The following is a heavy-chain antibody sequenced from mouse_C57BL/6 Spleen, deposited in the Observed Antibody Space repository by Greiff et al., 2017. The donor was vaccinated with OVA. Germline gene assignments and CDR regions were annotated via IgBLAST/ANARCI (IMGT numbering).Heavy chain of an antibody. Sequence: EVQLQQSGGGLVQPGGSLKLSCAASGFTFSDYYMYWVRQTPEKRLEWVAYISNGGGSTYYPDTVKGRFTISRDNAKNTLYLQMSRLKSEDTAMYYCARVTAQAGYYFDYWGQGTTLTVSS. D-gene: IGHD3-2*02. J-gene: IGHJ2*01. CDR3: ARVTAQAGYYFDY. CDR1: GFTFSDYY. V-gene: IGHV5-12*01. CDR2: ISNGGGST.